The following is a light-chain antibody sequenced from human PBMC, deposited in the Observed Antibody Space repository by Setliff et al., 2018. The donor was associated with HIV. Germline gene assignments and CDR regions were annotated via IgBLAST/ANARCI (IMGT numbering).Light chain of an antibody. CDR1: SSDVGGYNY. V-gene: IGLV2-14*01. CDR3: SSYAISNTRP. CDR2: EVR. J-gene: IGLJ1*01. Sequence: QSVLTQPASVSGSPGQSITISCTGTSSDVGGYNYVSWYQHHPGKAPKLIIYEVRNRPSGVSHRFSGSKSGNTASLTISGLQAEDEADYYCSSYAISNTRPFGTGTKVTV.